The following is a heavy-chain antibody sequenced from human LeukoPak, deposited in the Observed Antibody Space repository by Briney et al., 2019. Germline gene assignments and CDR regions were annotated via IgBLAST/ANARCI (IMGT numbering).Heavy chain of an antibody. CDR2: IRYDGSNK. V-gene: IGHV3-30*02. Sequence: PGGSLRLSCAASGFAFSSYGMHWVRQAPGKGLEWVAFIRYDGSNKYYADSVKGRFTISRDNSKNTLYLQMNSLRAEDTAVYYCAKDRTMVRGVIGLFDPWGQGTLVTVSS. CDR3: AKDRTMVRGVIGLFDP. D-gene: IGHD3-10*01. J-gene: IGHJ5*02. CDR1: GFAFSSYG.